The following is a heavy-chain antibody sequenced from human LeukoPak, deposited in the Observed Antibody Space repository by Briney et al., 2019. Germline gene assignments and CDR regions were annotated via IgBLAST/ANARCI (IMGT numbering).Heavy chain of an antibody. J-gene: IGHJ4*02. CDR3: ASPRGYSYGYFDY. CDR1: GGSISSGGYS. D-gene: IGHD5-18*01. V-gene: IGHV4-30-2*01. CDR2: IYHSGST. Sequence: PSETLSLTCAVSGGSISSGGYSWSWIRQPPGKGLEWIGYIYHSGSTYYNPSLKSRVTISVDRSKNQFSLKLSSVTAADTAVYYCASPRGYSYGYFDYWGQGTLVTVSS.